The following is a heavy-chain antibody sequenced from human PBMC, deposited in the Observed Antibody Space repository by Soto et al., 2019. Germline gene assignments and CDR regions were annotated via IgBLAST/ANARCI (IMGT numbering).Heavy chain of an antibody. CDR2: INHSGST. CDR1: GGSFSGYY. CDR3: ARVPLVRGAPYPF. J-gene: IGHJ4*02. Sequence: SETLSLTCAVYGGSFSGYYWSWIRQPPGKGLEWIGEINHSGSTNYNPSLKSRVTISVDTSKNQFSLKLSSVTAADTAVYYCARVPLVRGAPYPFWGQGTLVTVSS. D-gene: IGHD3-10*01. V-gene: IGHV4-34*01.